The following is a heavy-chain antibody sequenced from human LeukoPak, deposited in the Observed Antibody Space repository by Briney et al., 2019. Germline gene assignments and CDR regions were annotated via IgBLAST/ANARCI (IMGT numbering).Heavy chain of an antibody. D-gene: IGHD3-10*01. CDR1: GGSFSGYY. J-gene: IGHJ4*02. CDR2: INHSGST. V-gene: IGHV4-34*01. CDR3: ARGGPHYYGSGSYYNFDY. Sequence: SETLSLTCAVYGGSFSGYYWSWIRQPPGKGLEWIGEINHSGSTNYNPSLKSRVTISVDTSKNQFSLKLSSVTAADTAVCYCARGGPHYYGSGSYYNFDYWGQGTLVTVSS.